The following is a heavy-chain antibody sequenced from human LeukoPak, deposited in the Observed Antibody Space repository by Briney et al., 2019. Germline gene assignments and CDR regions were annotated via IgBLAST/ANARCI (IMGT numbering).Heavy chain of an antibody. Sequence: ASVKVSCKVSGYTLTELSMHWVRQAPGKGLEWMGGFDPEDGETIYAQKFQGRVTMTEDTSTDTAYMELSSLRSEDTAVYYCARGVSVRYSSSWYRVGEYYYFDYWGQGTLVTVSS. D-gene: IGHD6-13*01. V-gene: IGHV1-24*01. J-gene: IGHJ4*02. CDR1: GYTLTELS. CDR2: FDPEDGET. CDR3: ARGVSVRYSSSWYRVGEYYYFDY.